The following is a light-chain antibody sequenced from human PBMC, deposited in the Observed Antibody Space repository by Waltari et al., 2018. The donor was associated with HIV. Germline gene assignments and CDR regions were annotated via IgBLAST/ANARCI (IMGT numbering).Light chain of an antibody. J-gene: IGKJ4*01. CDR3: QQRYTGPLT. V-gene: IGKV3-11*01. Sequence: EVELTQSPATLSLSPGERATLSCRASQSVSKFLAWYQQKPGQAPRLLIYDASNRATDLPARFSGSGSGTDVTLTISSLESEDFAVYYCQQRYTGPLTFGGGTRVEIK. CDR1: QSVSKF. CDR2: DAS.